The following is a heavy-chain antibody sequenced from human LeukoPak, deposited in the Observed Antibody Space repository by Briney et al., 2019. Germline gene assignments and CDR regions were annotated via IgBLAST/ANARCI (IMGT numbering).Heavy chain of an antibody. Sequence: GGSLRLSCAASGFTFSSYSMNWVRQAPGEGLEWVSSISSSSSYIYYADSVKGRFTISRDNAKNSLYLQMNSLRAEDTAVYYCARESPGVAGTDYWGQGTLVTVSS. V-gene: IGHV3-21*01. D-gene: IGHD6-19*01. CDR3: ARESPGVAGTDY. CDR2: ISSSSSYI. CDR1: GFTFSSYS. J-gene: IGHJ4*02.